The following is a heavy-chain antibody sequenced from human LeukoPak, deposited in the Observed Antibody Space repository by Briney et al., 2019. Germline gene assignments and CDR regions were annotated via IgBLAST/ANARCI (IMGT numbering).Heavy chain of an antibody. J-gene: IGHJ4*02. Sequence: SETLSLTCTVSGGSISSSSYYWGWIRQPPGKGLEWIGSIYYSGSTYYNPSLKSRVTISVDTSKNQFSLKLSSVTAADTSVYYCARYSSGWYYFDYWGQGPLVTVSS. CDR1: GGSISSSSYY. CDR3: ARYSSGWYYFDY. V-gene: IGHV4-39*01. D-gene: IGHD6-19*01. CDR2: IYYSGST.